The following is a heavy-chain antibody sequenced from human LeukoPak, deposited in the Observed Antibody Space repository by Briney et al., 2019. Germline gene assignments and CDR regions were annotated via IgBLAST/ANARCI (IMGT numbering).Heavy chain of an antibody. D-gene: IGHD2-2*01. CDR1: GGSFSGYY. V-gene: IGHV4-34*01. Sequence: SSETLSLTCAVYGGSFSGYYWSWSRQSPGEGLEWIGEINDSGVTNCNPSLESRVILSVDTSKNQFSLRLSSVTAADTAVYYCARRLVDSSASQVSDHWGQGTLVTVSS. J-gene: IGHJ4*02. CDR3: ARRLVDSSASQVSDH. CDR2: INDSGVT.